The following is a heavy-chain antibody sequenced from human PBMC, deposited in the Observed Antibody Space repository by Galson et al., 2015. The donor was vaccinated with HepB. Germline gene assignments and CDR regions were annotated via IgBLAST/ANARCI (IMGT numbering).Heavy chain of an antibody. D-gene: IGHD2-2*01. J-gene: IGHJ6*02. Sequence: SEPLSLTCTVSGGSISSYYWSWIRQPAGKGLEWIGRIYTSGSTNYNPSLKSRVTMSVDTSKNRFSLKLSSVTAADTAVYYCARDVHVVPAVMGDYYYGMDVWGQGTTVTVSS. CDR1: GGSISSYY. CDR2: IYTSGST. V-gene: IGHV4-4*07. CDR3: ARDVHVVPAVMGDYYYGMDV.